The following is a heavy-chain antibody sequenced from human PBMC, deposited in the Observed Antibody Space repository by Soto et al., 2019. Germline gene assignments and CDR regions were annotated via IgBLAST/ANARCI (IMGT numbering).Heavy chain of an antibody. D-gene: IGHD5-12*01. V-gene: IGHV3-30-3*01. CDR2: MSYDGNNE. CDR1: GFTFSNYA. Sequence: QVPLVESGGGVVQPGRSLRLSCAASGFTFSNYAMYWVRQAPGKGLEWVAVMSYDGNNEYYADSVKGRFTISRDNSKNTLYLQMNSLRVEDTAVYYCARAHSGRGYSGYDYFDYWGQGALVTVSS. J-gene: IGHJ4*02. CDR3: ARAHSGRGYSGYDYFDY.